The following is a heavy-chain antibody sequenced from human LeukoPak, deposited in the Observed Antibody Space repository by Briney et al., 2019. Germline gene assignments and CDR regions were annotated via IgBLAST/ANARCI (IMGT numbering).Heavy chain of an antibody. V-gene: IGHV4-39*07. CDR2: IYYSGST. Sequence: SETLSLTCTVSGGSISSSSYYWGWIRQPPGKGLEWIGSIYYSGSTYYNPSLKSRVTISVDTSKNQFSLKLSSVTAADTAVYYCARPHYCGSGSYGGDWFDPWGQGTLVTVSS. D-gene: IGHD3-10*01. J-gene: IGHJ5*02. CDR3: ARPHYCGSGSYGGDWFDP. CDR1: GGSISSSSYY.